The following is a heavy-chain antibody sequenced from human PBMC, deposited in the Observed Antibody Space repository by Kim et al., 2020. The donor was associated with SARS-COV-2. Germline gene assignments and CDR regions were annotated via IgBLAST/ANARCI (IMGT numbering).Heavy chain of an antibody. Sequence: GGSLRLSCAASGFTVSSNYMRWVRQAPGKGLDWVSVIYSGGSTYYADSVKGRLTIYRDNSRNTLCIQMNSLRAEDTAVYYCARDAQSYGMDVWGQGTTVT. CDR1: GFTVSSNY. J-gene: IGHJ6*02. CDR2: IYSGGST. CDR3: ARDAQSYGMDV. V-gene: IGHV3-66*01.